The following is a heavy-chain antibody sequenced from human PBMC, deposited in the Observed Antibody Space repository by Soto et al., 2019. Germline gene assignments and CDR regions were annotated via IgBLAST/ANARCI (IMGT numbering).Heavy chain of an antibody. Sequence: GGSLRLSCAASGFTFSSYAMSWVRQAPGKGLEWVSAISGSGGSTYYADSVKALFTISRDNSKNTLYLQMNSLRAEDTAVYYCAGGVMITFGGVIRASAAFDIWGQGTVVTVS. D-gene: IGHD3-16*02. CDR1: GFTFSSYA. CDR2: ISGSGGST. V-gene: IGHV3-23*01. CDR3: AGGVMITFGGVIRASAAFDI. J-gene: IGHJ3*02.